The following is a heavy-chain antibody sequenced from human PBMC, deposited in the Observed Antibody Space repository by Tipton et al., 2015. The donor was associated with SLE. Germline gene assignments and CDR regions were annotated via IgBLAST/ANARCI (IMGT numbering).Heavy chain of an antibody. CDR1: GGSMRPYY. D-gene: IGHD2-8*01. J-gene: IGHJ4*02. V-gene: IGHV4-59*01. CDR2: IYYSGIT. CDR3: ARALCTYGVFCEDYFDF. Sequence: TLSLTCTVSGGSMRPYYWSWIRQSPGKGLEWIGYIYYSGITNSSPSLKSRVTISVDTSKNQFSLKLSSVTAADTAVYYCARALCTYGVFCEDYFDFWGLGTLVTVSS.